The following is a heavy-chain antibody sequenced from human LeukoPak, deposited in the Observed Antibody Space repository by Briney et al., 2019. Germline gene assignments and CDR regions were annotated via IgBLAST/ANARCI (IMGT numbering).Heavy chain of an antibody. J-gene: IGHJ4*02. CDR3: ARLRRNSDRSGYYYYYDY. D-gene: IGHD3-22*01. CDR1: GYTFSSYS. CDR2: ISVGSNYI. V-gene: IGHV3-21*01. Sequence: PGGSLRLSCAASGYTFSSYSINWVRQAPGKGLEWVSSISVGSNYIYYADSVRGRFSISRDDARNSLYLLMDSLRGDDTAVYYCARLRRNSDRSGYYYYYDYWGQGTLVTVSS.